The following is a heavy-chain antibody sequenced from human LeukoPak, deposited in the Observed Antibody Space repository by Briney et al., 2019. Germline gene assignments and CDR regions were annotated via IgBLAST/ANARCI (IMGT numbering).Heavy chain of an antibody. CDR3: ARDVGGKDAFDI. V-gene: IGHV1-69*13. J-gene: IGHJ3*02. Sequence: SVKVSCKASGGTFSSYAISWMRQAPAQGLEWMGGIIPIFGTANYAQKFQGRVTITADESTSTAYMELSSLRSEDTAVYYCARDVGGKDAFDIWGQGTMVTVSS. CDR2: IIPIFGTA. CDR1: GGTFSSYA. D-gene: IGHD3-16*01.